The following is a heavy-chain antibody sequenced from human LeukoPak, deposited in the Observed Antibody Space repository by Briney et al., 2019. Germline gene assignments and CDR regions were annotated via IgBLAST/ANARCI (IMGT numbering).Heavy chain of an antibody. CDR2: IYYSGST. V-gene: IGHV4-59*04. CDR3: ARLELPNTLDY. D-gene: IGHD1-1*01. Sequence: NPSETLSLTCAVSGGSISSYYWSWIRQPPGKGLEWIGNIYYSGSTYYNPSLKSRVTISVDTSKNQFSLKLSSVTAADTAVYYCARLELPNTLDYWGQGTLVTVSS. CDR1: GGSISSYY. J-gene: IGHJ4*02.